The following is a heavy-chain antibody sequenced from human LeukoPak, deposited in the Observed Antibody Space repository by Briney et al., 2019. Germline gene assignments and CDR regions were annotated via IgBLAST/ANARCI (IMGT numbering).Heavy chain of an antibody. D-gene: IGHD6-13*01. Sequence: GASVKVSCKASSYTFTSYGISWVRQAPGQGLEWMGWISAYNGNTNYAQKLQGRVTMTTDTSTSTAYMELRSLRSDDTAVYYCARASPGIAAAGAYYYGMDVWGQGTTVTVSS. CDR2: ISAYNGNT. CDR3: ARASPGIAAAGAYYYGMDV. CDR1: SYTFTSYG. V-gene: IGHV1-18*01. J-gene: IGHJ6*02.